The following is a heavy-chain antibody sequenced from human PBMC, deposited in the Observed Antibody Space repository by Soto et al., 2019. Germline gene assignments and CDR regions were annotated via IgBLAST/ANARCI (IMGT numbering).Heavy chain of an antibody. CDR1: GGTFSSYA. CDR3: ARGRPIAAAVPEYNWFDP. D-gene: IGHD6-13*01. J-gene: IGHJ5*02. V-gene: IGHV1-69*12. CDR2: IIPIFGTA. Sequence: QVKLVQSGAEVKKPGSSVKVSCKASGGTFSSYAISWVRQAPGQGLGWMGGIIPIFGTANYAQKFQGRVTITADDSTSTAYLELSSLRSEDTAVYYCARGRPIAAAVPEYNWFDPWGQGTLITVSS.